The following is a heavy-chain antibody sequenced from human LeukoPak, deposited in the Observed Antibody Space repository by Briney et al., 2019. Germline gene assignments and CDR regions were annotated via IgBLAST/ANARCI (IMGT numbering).Heavy chain of an antibody. D-gene: IGHD4-11*01. CDR2: ISYDGSNK. V-gene: IGHV3-30-3*01. Sequence: GGSLRLSCAASGFIFSNYVMHWVRQPPGKGLEWVAVISYDGSNKYYADSVKGRFTISRDNSKNTLSLQLTSLRAEDTGIYFCARDGGHPLTSYYRAYWGQGTLVTVSS. CDR3: ARDGGHPLTSYYRAY. CDR1: GFIFSNYV. J-gene: IGHJ4*02.